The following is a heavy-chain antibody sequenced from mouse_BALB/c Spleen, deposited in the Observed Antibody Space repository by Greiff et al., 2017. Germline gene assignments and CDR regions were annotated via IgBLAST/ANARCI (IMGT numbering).Heavy chain of an antibody. Sequence: QVQLQQSGAELAKPGASVKMSCKASGYTFTSYWMHWVKQRPGQGLEWIGYINPSTGYTEYNQKFKDKATLTADKSSSTAYMQLSSLTSEDTAVYYCAPYYYGSRGAMDYWGQGTSVTVSS. CDR2: INPSTGYT. J-gene: IGHJ4*01. V-gene: IGHV1-7*01. D-gene: IGHD1-1*01. CDR1: GYTFTSYW. CDR3: APYYYGSRGAMDY.